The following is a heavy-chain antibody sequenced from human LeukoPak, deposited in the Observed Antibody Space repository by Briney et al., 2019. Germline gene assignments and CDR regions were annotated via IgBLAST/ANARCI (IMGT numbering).Heavy chain of an antibody. V-gene: IGHV3-9*01. Sequence: GGSLRLSCAASGFTFDDYAMHWVRQAPGKGLEWVSGISWNSGSIGYADSVKGRFTISRDNAKNSLYLQMNSLRAEDTALYYCANQEVWGQGTTVTVSS. J-gene: IGHJ6*02. CDR2: ISWNSGSI. CDR3: ANQEV. CDR1: GFTFDDYA.